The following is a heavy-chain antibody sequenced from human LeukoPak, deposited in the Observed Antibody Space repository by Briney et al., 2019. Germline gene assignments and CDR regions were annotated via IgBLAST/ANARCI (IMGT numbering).Heavy chain of an antibody. Sequence: SGTLSLTCAVSGGSISSSNWWSWVRQPPGKGLEWIGEIYHSGSTNYNPSLKGRVTISVDKSKNQFSLKLSSVTAADTAVYYCARGTVVTRPLDPWGQGTLVTVSS. J-gene: IGHJ5*02. D-gene: IGHD4-23*01. V-gene: IGHV4-4*02. CDR1: GGSISSSNW. CDR3: ARGTVVTRPLDP. CDR2: IYHSGST.